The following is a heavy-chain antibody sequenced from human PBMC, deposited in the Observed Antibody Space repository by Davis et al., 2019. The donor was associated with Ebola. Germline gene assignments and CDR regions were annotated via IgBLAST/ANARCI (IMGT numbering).Heavy chain of an antibody. V-gene: IGHV1-69*13. CDR3: ARDEDSSGYYYGAHNWFDP. CDR1: GGTFSSYA. Sequence: SVKVSCKASGGTFSSYAISWVRQAPGQGLEWMGGIIPIFGTANYAQKFQGRVTITADESTSTAYMELSSLRSEDTAVYYCARDEDSSGYYYGAHNWFDPWGQGTLVTVSS. CDR2: IIPIFGTA. D-gene: IGHD3-22*01. J-gene: IGHJ5*02.